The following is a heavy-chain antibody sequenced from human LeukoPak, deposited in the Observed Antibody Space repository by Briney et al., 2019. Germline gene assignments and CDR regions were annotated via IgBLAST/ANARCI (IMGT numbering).Heavy chain of an antibody. D-gene: IGHD3-9*01. CDR3: ARNYDILTGYYPFDY. CDR1: GYTFTSYG. Sequence: GASGKVSCKASGYTFTSYGISLARQAPGQGLEWMGWISAYNGNTNYAQKLQGRVTMTTDTSTSTAYMELRRLRSDDTAVYYCARNYDILTGYYPFDYWGQGTLVTVSS. V-gene: IGHV1-18*01. CDR2: ISAYNGNT. J-gene: IGHJ4*02.